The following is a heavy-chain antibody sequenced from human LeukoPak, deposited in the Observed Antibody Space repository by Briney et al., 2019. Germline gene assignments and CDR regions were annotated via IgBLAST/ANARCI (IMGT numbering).Heavy chain of an antibody. CDR2: ISGRGDRT. Sequence: PGGSLRLSCAASGFTFSTYAMSWVRQAPGKGLEWVSAISGRGDRTYYADSVKGRFTISRDNSKNTLYLQMNSLRAEDTAVYYCATEQSSSGFFDYWGQGTLVTVSS. J-gene: IGHJ4*02. D-gene: IGHD6-6*01. CDR3: ATEQSSSGFFDY. CDR1: GFTFSTYA. V-gene: IGHV3-23*01.